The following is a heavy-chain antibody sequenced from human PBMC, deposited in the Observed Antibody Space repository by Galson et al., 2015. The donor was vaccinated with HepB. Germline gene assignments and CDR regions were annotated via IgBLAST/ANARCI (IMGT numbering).Heavy chain of an antibody. CDR1: GFSLSTSGMC. CDR3: ARTHSSSSHPLPWYAFDI. CDR2: IDWDDDK. D-gene: IGHD6-6*01. V-gene: IGHV2-70*01. Sequence: PALVKPTQTLTLTCTFSGFSLSTSGMCVSWIRQPPGKALEWLALIDWDDDKYYSTSLKTRLTISKDTSKNQVVLTMTNMDPVDTATYYCARTHSSSSHPLPWYAFDIWGQGTMVTVSS. J-gene: IGHJ3*02.